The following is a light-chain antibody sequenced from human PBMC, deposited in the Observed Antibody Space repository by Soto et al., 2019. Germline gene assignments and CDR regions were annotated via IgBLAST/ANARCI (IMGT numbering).Light chain of an antibody. CDR3: HQYNTYST. CDR1: QSISRW. J-gene: IGKJ5*01. Sequence: DIQMTQSPSTLSASVGDIVTITCRASQSISRWLAWYQQKPGKAPKALIYDASTLRSGVPPRFSGGGSGTEFTLTISILQPDDFATYYCHQYNTYSTFGQGTRLEIK. V-gene: IGKV1-5*01. CDR2: DAS.